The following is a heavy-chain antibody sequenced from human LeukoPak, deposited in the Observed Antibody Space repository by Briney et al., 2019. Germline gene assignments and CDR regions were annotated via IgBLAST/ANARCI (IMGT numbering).Heavy chain of an antibody. V-gene: IGHV3-66*02. CDR1: GFTVSSNS. CDR3: ARGQDLLRY. J-gene: IGHJ4*02. Sequence: GGSLRLSCAASGFTVSSNSMSWVRQAPGKGLEGVSVIYSGGSTYYADAVKRRYTIYRDNSKNTLYHQMNSLRDEDMAVYYCARGQDLLRYWGQGTLVSVPS. D-gene: IGHD3-10*01. CDR2: IYSGGST.